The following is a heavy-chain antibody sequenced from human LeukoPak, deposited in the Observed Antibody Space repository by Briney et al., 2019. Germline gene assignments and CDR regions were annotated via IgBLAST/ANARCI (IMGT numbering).Heavy chain of an antibody. V-gene: IGHV4-34*01. CDR2: INHTGST. D-gene: IGHD3-22*01. CDR1: GGSFSDYQ. J-gene: IGHJ4*02. Sequence: SETLSLTCAVYGGSFSDYQWSWIRQPPGKGLEWIGEINHTGSTKYNPSLKSRVTISIDTSTNQFSLKLNSVTAADTTVYYCARTDYYESSGYRFGFDYWGQGSLVTVSS. CDR3: ARTDYYESSGYRFGFDY.